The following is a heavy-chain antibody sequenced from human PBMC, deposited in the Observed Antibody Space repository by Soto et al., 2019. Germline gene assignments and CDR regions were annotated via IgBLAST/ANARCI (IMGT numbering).Heavy chain of an antibody. CDR2: ISYDGSDQ. J-gene: IGHJ4*02. Sequence: QVQLVESGGGVVQPGRSLRLSCAASGFTFSSYGMYWVRQAPGKGLEWVARISYDGSDQFYGHSVKGRFTISRDNSKNTLYLQMNSLRSEDTAVYYCAKDTGADYWGQGTVVTVSA. V-gene: IGHV3-30*18. CDR1: GFTFSSYG. CDR3: AKDTGADY. D-gene: IGHD3-10*01.